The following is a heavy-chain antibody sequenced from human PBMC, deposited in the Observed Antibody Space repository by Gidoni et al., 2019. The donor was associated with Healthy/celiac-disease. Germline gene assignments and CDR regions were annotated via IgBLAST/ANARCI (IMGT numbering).Heavy chain of an antibody. V-gene: IGHV3-33*01. CDR1: GFTFRSYG. Sequence: QVQLVASGGGVVQPGRSLRLSCAASGFTFRSYGMHWVRQAPGKGLEWVAVIWYDGSNKYYADSVKGRFTISRDNSKNTLYLQMNSLRAEDTAVYYCARAREGTGTTWFDYWGQGTLVTVSS. CDR3: ARAREGTGTTWFDY. D-gene: IGHD1-7*01. CDR2: IWYDGSNK. J-gene: IGHJ4*02.